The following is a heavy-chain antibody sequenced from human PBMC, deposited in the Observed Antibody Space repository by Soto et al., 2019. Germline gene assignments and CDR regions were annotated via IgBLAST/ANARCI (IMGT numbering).Heavy chain of an antibody. D-gene: IGHD3-3*01. CDR3: TAHFGGDYYYGMDV. V-gene: IGHV3-15*07. CDR2: IKSKTDGGTT. Sequence: GGSLRLSCAASGFTFSNAWMNWVRQAPGKGLEWVGRIKSKTDGGTTDYAAPVKGRFTISRDDSKNTLYLQMNSLKTEDTAVYYCTAHFGGDYYYGMDVWGQGTTVTVSS. CDR1: GFTFSNAW. J-gene: IGHJ6*02.